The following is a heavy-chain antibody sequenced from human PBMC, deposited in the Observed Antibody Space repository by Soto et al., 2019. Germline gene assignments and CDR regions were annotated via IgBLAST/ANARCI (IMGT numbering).Heavy chain of an antibody. D-gene: IGHD3-22*01. CDR1: GGTFSSYA. V-gene: IGHV1-69*01. CDR3: ASSSGKYYDSSGYYYPNYYYGMDV. CDR2: IIPIFGTA. Sequence: QVQLVQSGAEVKKPGSSVKVSCKASGGTFSSYAISWVRQAPGQGLEWMGGIIPIFGTANYAQKFQGRVTITADESTNTAYMDLSSLRSEDTAMYYSASSSGKYYDSSGYYYPNYYYGMDVWGQGTTVTVSS. J-gene: IGHJ6*02.